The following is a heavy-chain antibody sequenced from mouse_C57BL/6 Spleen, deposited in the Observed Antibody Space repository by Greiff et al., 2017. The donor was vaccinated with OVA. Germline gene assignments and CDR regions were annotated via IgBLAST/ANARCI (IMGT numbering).Heavy chain of an antibody. J-gene: IGHJ4*01. V-gene: IGHV2-2*01. D-gene: IGHD2-4*01. Sequence: VQLQQSGPGLVQPSQSLSITCTVSGFSLTSYGVHWVRQSPGKGLEWLGVIWSGGSTDYNAAFISRLSISKDNSKSQVFFKMNSLQADDTAIYYCARKEYDYGSYYYAMDYWGQGTSVTVSS. CDR2: IWSGGST. CDR1: GFSLTSYG. CDR3: ARKEYDYGSYYYAMDY.